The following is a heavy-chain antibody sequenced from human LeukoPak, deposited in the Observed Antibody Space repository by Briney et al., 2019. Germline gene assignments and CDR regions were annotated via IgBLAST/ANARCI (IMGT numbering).Heavy chain of an antibody. CDR2: VYSGGST. Sequence: PGGSLRLSCAASGFTVGSNYMNWVRQAPGKGLEWVSVVYSGGSTYYADSVKGRFTISRDYSKNTLYLQINSLRAEDTAVYYCAKDSLSGSENYGILDYWGQGTLVTVSS. CDR3: AKDSLSGSENYGILDY. D-gene: IGHD3-10*01. J-gene: IGHJ4*02. V-gene: IGHV3-53*01. CDR1: GFTVGSNY.